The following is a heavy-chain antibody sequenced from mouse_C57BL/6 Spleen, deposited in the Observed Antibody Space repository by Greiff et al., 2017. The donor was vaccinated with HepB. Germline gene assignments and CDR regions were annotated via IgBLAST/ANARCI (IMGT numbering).Heavy chain of an antibody. J-gene: IGHJ4*01. CDR3: ARRPYYGSRDYAIDY. D-gene: IGHD1-1*01. CDR1: GYAFSSYW. Sequence: QVQLQQSGAELVKPGASVKISCKASGYAFSSYWMNWVKQRPGKGLEWIGQIYPGDGDTNYNGKFKGKATLTADKSSSTAYMQLSSLTSEDSAVYFCARRPYYGSRDYAIDYWGQGTSVTVSS. V-gene: IGHV1-80*01. CDR2: IYPGDGDT.